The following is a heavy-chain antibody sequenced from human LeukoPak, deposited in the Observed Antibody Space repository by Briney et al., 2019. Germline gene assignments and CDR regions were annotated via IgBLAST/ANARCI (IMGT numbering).Heavy chain of an antibody. CDR3: AKSGGYGLIDY. J-gene: IGHJ4*01. CDR2: IYYSGST. CDR1: GVSISSSYYY. V-gene: IGHV4-39*01. Sequence: SETLSLTCIVSGVSISSSYYYWGWIRQPPGKGLEWIGSIYYSGSTYYNSSLKSRVTISIDTSKNQVSLNLTSMTAANTAVYYCAKSGGYGLIDYWGQGTLVTVSS. D-gene: IGHD1-26*01.